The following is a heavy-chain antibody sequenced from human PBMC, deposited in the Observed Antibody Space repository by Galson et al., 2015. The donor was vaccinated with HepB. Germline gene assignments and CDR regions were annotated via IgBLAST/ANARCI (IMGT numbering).Heavy chain of an antibody. D-gene: IGHD3-22*01. CDR2: IWYDGSNK. Sequence: SLRLSCAASGFTFSSYGMHWVRQAPGKGLEWVAVIWYDGSNKYYADSVKGQFTIPRDNSKNTLYLQMNSLRAEDTAVYYCARDYDSSGKDGFRFDPWGQGTLVTVSS. CDR1: GFTFSSYG. CDR3: ARDYDSSGKDGFRFDP. V-gene: IGHV3-33*08. J-gene: IGHJ5*02.